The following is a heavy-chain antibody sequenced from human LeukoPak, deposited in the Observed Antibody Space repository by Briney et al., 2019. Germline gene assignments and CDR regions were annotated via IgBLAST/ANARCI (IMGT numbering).Heavy chain of an antibody. Sequence: SETLSLTCSVSGDSINNEYWTWIRQPPGKGLEWIGYMYNSGSTKYNPSLKSRVTILPDTPKNQFSLKLTSVTAADTAVYFCARHGEGGSDYWGQGTLVTVSS. CDR1: GDSINNEY. V-gene: IGHV4-59*08. J-gene: IGHJ4*02. CDR2: MYNSGST. CDR3: ARHGEGGSDY. D-gene: IGHD3-16*01.